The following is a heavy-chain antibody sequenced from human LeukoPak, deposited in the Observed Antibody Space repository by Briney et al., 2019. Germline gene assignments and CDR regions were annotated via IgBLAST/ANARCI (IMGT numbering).Heavy chain of an antibody. CDR3: ARDPPVPVGATSAA. Sequence: SETLSLTCTVSGGSISSSNYYWGWIRQPPGKGLEWIGSLYYSGSTYYNPSLKSRVAISVDTSKNQFSLKLRSVTAADTAVYYCARDPPVPVGATSAAWGQGTLVTVSS. CDR1: GGSISSSNYY. CDR2: LYYSGST. J-gene: IGHJ5*02. D-gene: IGHD1-26*01. V-gene: IGHV4-39*02.